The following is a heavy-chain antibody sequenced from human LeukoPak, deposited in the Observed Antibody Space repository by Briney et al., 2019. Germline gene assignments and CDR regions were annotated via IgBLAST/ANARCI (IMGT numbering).Heavy chain of an antibody. CDR2: ISSTGDYI. J-gene: IGHJ5*02. V-gene: IGHV3-21*01. D-gene: IGHD2-2*01. Sequence: TGGSLRLSCAASGFSFSSYSMNWVRLAPGRGLEWVSSISSTGDYIYYADSVKGRFSISRDNAKNSLYLQMNSLRAEDTALYYCAGAWSRYCRSTSCYAGDAWGQGTLVTVSS. CDR1: GFSFSSYS. CDR3: AGAWSRYCRSTSCYAGDA.